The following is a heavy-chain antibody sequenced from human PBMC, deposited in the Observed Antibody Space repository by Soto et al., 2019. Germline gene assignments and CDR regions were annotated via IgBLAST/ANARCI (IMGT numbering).Heavy chain of an antibody. Sequence: PGGSLRLSCAASGFTFRGYSMHWVRQAPGKGLEWVAVISHDGSNTYYADSVKGRFTISRDNSKNTLFLQMNSLGPEDTAVYYCARIGYGYSYGQGFDYWGQGALVTVSS. CDR3: ARIGYGYSYGQGFDY. V-gene: IGHV3-30-3*01. CDR1: GFTFRGYS. D-gene: IGHD5-18*01. CDR2: ISHDGSNT. J-gene: IGHJ4*02.